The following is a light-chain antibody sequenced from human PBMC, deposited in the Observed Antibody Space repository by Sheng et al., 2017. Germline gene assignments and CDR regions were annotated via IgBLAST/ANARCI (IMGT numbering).Light chain of an antibody. Sequence: DIQMTQSPSAMSASVGDRVTITCRASQDIKNYLVWFQQKPGKVPQRLIYDASSLQSGVPSRFSGSRSGTEFTLTISSLQPEDFATYYCQQFDSNPLTFGGGTKVAIK. V-gene: IGKV1-17*03. CDR2: DAS. CDR3: QQFDSNPLT. J-gene: IGKJ4*01. CDR1: QDIKNY.